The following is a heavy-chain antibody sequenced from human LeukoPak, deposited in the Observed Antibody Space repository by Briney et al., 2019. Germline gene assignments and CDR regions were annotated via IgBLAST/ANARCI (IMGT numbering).Heavy chain of an antibody. J-gene: IGHJ4*02. CDR2: IYHSGST. D-gene: IGHD3-22*01. V-gene: IGHV4-30-2*01. CDR3: ARVVRYYDSSGYYDYFDY. CDR1: GGSISSGGYS. Sequence: SQTLSLTCAVSGGSISSGGYSWSWIRQPPGKGQEWIGYIYHSGSTYYNPSLKSRVTISVDRSKNQFSLKLSSVTAADTAVYYCARVVRYYDSSGYYDYFDYWGQGTLVTVSS.